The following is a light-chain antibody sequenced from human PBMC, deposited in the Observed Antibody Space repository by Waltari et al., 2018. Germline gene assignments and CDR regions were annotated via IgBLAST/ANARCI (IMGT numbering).Light chain of an antibody. Sequence: DIQMTQSPSSLSASLGDSVPITCRANQSISKYVNWYQQRPGKAPKLLVYFKSSVQSGVPSRFSGSGSGTDFTLTIKTLQPEEFATYFCQQSYGPPYTFGQGTRLEIK. CDR2: FKS. CDR3: QQSYGPPYT. J-gene: IGKJ2*01. V-gene: IGKV1-39*01. CDR1: QSISKY.